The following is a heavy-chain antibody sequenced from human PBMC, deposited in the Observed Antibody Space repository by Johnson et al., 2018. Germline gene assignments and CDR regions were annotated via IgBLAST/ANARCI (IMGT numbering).Heavy chain of an antibody. J-gene: IGHJ3*02. D-gene: IGHD2-15*01. CDR1: GFTFSNYW. Sequence: VQLVQSGGGLVQPGGSLRLSCAASGFTFSNYWMHWVRQAPGKGLVWVSRITADGSSTKYADSMKGRFTISRDNAKNTLYLQMNSLRAEDTAMYYCARDNGYATPFDIWVQGTLFTVSP. V-gene: IGHV3-74*03. CDR3: ARDNGYATPFDI. CDR2: ITADGSST.